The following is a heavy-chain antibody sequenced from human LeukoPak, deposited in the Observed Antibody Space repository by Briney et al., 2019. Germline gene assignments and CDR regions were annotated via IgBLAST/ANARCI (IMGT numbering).Heavy chain of an antibody. CDR2: IYPNSDAT. V-gene: IGHV1-2*02. Sequence: ASVKVSCKASGYTFTGYYMHWVRQAPGQGLEWMGCIYPNSDATKYAQKFQGRVTMTRDTSISTAYMELSGLGSDDTAVHYCGTLLSNGPFDYWGQGSLVTVSS. CDR1: GYTFTGYY. J-gene: IGHJ4*02. CDR3: GTLLSNGPFDY.